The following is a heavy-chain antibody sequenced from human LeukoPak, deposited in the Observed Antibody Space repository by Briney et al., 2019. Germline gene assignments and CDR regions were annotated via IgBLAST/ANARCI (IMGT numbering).Heavy chain of an antibody. V-gene: IGHV1-18*01. CDR1: GYTLFSYL. D-gene: IGHD1-1*01. CDR2: ITGYNGHT. J-gene: IGHJ4*02. Sequence: ASVKVSCRGSGYTLFSYLTAWVRLAPGQGLEWMGCITGYNGHTNYAQKFQDRLTVTADTSTSTVYMELRSLRSDDTAVYYCARVFTGNYESRRFDFWGQGTLITVSS. CDR3: ARVFTGNYESRRFDF.